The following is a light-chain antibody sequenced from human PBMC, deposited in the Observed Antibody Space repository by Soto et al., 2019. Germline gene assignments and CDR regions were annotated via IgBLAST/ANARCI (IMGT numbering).Light chain of an antibody. V-gene: IGLV2-14*03. CDR3: SSYTSSSTYV. CDR2: DVS. J-gene: IGLJ1*01. CDR1: STDIGRYNY. Sequence: QSALTQPASVSGSPGQSITISCTGTSTDIGRYNYVSWYQQHPGKAHKLMIYDVSNRPSGVSNRFSGSKSGNTASLNISGLQAEDEADYYCSSYTSSSTYVFGTGTKVTVL.